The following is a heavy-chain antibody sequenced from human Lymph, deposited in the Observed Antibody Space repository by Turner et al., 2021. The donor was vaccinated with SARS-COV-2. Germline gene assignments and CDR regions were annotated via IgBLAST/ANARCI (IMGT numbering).Heavy chain of an antibody. CDR2: IKSKTDGGTT. V-gene: IGHV3-15*01. CDR3: TTPLRYFDWSNPYYYYGMDV. D-gene: IGHD3-9*01. J-gene: IGHJ6*02. CDR1: GFTFSNAW. Sequence: EVQLVESGGGLVTPGGSLRLSCAASGFTFSNAWMSWVRQAPGKGLEWVGRIKSKTDGGTTDYAAPVKGRFTISRDDSKNTLYLQMNSLKTEDTAVYYCTTPLRYFDWSNPYYYYGMDVWGQGTTVTVSS.